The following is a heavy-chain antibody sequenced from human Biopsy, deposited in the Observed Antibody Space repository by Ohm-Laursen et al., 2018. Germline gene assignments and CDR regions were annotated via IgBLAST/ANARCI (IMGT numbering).Heavy chain of an antibody. D-gene: IGHD3-10*01. Sequence: SLRLSCSASGFTFSPYSMNWVRQAPGKGLEWVAVIWYDGSNKYSADSVKGRFSISRDNTKNTVYLQMNSLGAADTAVYYCARDRYYGSESYYSHYNMDVWGQGTTVSVSS. CDR2: IWYDGSNK. CDR3: ARDRYYGSESYYSHYNMDV. CDR1: GFTFSPYS. V-gene: IGHV3-33*08. J-gene: IGHJ6*02.